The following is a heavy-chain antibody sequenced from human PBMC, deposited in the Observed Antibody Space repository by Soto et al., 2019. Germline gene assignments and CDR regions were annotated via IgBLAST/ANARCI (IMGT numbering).Heavy chain of an antibody. Sequence: QLQLQESGPGLVKPSETLSLTCTVSGGSISSSSYYWGWIRQPPGKGLEWIGSIYYSGSTYYNPSLKSRVTISVDTSKNQFSLKLSSVTAADTAVYYCARQLWGRTTTSAFDIWGQGTMVTVSS. J-gene: IGHJ3*02. V-gene: IGHV4-39*01. D-gene: IGHD1-1*01. CDR3: ARQLWGRTTTSAFDI. CDR2: IYYSGST. CDR1: GGSISSSSYY.